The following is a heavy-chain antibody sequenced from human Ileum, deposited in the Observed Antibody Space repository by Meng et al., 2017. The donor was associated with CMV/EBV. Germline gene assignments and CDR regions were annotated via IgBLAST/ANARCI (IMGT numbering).Heavy chain of an antibody. V-gene: IGHV7-4-1*02. J-gene: IGHJ4*02. D-gene: IGHD1-26*01. Sequence: QVHLVQSGSELKKPGASVKVSCKTSGYTFTSNNIIWVRQAPGQGPEWMGWIDTNTGNPTCAQDFTGRFVFSLDTSVNTAYLQISSLKAEDTAVYYCARDGLSGRYFDYWGQGTLVTVSS. CDR3: ARDGLSGRYFDY. CDR1: GYTFTSNN. CDR2: IDTNTGNP.